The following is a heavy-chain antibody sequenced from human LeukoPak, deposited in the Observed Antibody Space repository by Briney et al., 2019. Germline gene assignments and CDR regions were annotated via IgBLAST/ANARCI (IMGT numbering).Heavy chain of an antibody. CDR3: ARTLRFFRFLDV. V-gene: IGHV3-30*03. D-gene: IGHD3-3*01. CDR2: ISSDGSSK. J-gene: IGHJ6*02. CDR1: GFTFRSYG. Sequence: GRSLRLSCAASGFTFRSYGMHWVRQAPGKGLEWVAVISSDGSSKNYADSMKGQFTISRDNSKNTLFLQMNNLRAEDTAVYYCARTLRFFRFLDVWGQGTTVTVSS.